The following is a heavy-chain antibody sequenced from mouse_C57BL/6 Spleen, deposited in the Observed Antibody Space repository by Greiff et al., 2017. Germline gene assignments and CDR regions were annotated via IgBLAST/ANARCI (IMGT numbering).Heavy chain of an antibody. Sequence: QVQLQQSGAELMKPGASVKLSCKATGYTFTGYWIEWVKQRPGHGLEWIGEILPGSGSTNYNEKFKGKATFTADTSSNPAYMQLSSLTTEDSAIYYCARDRPYYYGSSPEDYWGQGTTLTVSS. CDR2: ILPGSGST. J-gene: IGHJ2*01. CDR3: ARDRPYYYGSSPEDY. V-gene: IGHV1-9*01. CDR1: GYTFTGYW. D-gene: IGHD1-1*01.